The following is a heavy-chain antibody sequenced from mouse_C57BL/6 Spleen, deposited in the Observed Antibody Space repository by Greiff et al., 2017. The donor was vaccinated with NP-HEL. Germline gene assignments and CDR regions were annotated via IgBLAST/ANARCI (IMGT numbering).Heavy chain of an antibody. CDR3: ARERGITTVVARGYAMDY. CDR2: IYPRSGNT. D-gene: IGHD1-1*01. V-gene: IGHV1-81*01. Sequence: QVQLKESGAELARPGASVKLSCKASGYTFTSYGISWVKQRTGQGLEWIGEIYPRSGNTYYNEKFKGKATLTADKSSSTAYMELRSLTSEDSAVYFCARERGITTVVARGYAMDYWGQGTSVTVSS. J-gene: IGHJ4*01. CDR1: GYTFTSYG.